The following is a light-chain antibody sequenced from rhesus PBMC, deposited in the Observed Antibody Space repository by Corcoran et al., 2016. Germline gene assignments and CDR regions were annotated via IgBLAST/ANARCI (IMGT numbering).Light chain of an antibody. CDR3: QQYDDLPWT. Sequence: DIQMTQSPSSLSASVGDKVTITCRASQGVGGWLAWYQQKPGKAPELLFFAASSLKMGVPSRFRGSGSGTDYTLTISSLQPEDFATYYGQQYDDLPWTFSRGTKVEIK. J-gene: IGKJ1*01. CDR1: QGVGGW. V-gene: IGKV1-19*01. CDR2: AAS.